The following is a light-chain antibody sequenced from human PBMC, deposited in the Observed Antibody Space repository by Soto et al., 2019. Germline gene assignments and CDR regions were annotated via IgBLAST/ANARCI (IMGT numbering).Light chain of an antibody. CDR3: QHYKPWHFT. J-gene: IGKJ4*01. V-gene: IGKV3-15*01. CDR1: QGVGST. CDR2: DAY. Sequence: EIVMTHSPATLSVSPGERVTLSCRASQGVGSTLAWYRQQHGQAPRLLIYDAYIRATGVPARFSGSGSGADLAVTISSLQSEDFAVYYCQHYKPWHFTIRGRPKVHIK.